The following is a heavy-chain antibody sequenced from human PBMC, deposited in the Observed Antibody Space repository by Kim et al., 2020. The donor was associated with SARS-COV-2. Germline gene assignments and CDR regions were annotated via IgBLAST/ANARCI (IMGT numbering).Heavy chain of an antibody. CDR2: LFSDRRT. CDR1: GFTVSAEH. J-gene: IGHJ5*02. Sequence: GGSLRLSCAASGFTVSAEHMSWVRQAPGKGLEWVSLLFSDRRTFYADSVKGRCTISRDDTRNRVYLEMNSLRHEDTAAYYCGRHDWIDPWGHGTQVTVSS. CDR3: GRHDWIDP. V-gene: IGHV3-53*01.